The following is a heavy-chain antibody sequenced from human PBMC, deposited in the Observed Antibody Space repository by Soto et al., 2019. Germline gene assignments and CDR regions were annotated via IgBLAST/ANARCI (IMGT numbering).Heavy chain of an antibody. D-gene: IGHD3-16*02. J-gene: IGHJ4*02. CDR2: IYYIGST. CDR3: ARLGPEFSFSGYYFDY. V-gene: IGHV4-39*01. CDR1: GGSIGSSSYY. Sequence: SETLSLTCTVSGGSIGSSSYYWGGIRQPPGKGLERIGSIYYIGSTYYNPSLKSRVTISVDTSKNQFSLKLSSVTAADTAVYYCARLGPEFSFSGYYFDYWGQGTLVTVSS.